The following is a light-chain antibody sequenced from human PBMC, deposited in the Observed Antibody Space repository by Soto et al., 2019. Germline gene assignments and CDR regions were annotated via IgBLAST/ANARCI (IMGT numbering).Light chain of an antibody. CDR2: GAS. Sequence: EIVLTQSPGTLSLSPGERATLSCRASQSVSSSYLAWYQHKPGQAPRLLIYGASSRATGIPDRFSGSGSGTDFTLTISRLEPEDFAVYYCQQYGGFPTFGPGTKVDIK. CDR1: QSVSSSY. CDR3: QQYGGFPT. J-gene: IGKJ3*01. V-gene: IGKV3-20*01.